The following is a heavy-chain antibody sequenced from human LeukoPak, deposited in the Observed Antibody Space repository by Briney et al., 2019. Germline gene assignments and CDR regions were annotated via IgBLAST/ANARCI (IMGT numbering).Heavy chain of an antibody. Sequence: GSSVKVSCKASGGTFSSYAISWVRQAPGQGLEWMGGITPIFGTAKYAQKFQGRVTMTRDTSTSTVYMELSSLRSEDTAVYYCARVTFAYYDILTGYYTPPYFDYWGQGTLVTVSS. CDR2: ITPIFGTA. D-gene: IGHD3-9*01. V-gene: IGHV1-69*05. CDR1: GGTFSSYA. CDR3: ARVTFAYYDILTGYYTPPYFDY. J-gene: IGHJ4*02.